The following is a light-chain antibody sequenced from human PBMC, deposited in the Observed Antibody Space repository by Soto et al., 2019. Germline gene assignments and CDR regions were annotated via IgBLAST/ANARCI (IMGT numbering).Light chain of an antibody. Sequence: EIVLTQSPGTLSLSPGERATLSCRASQSISSSYLAWYQQKPGQAPRLLIYGASNRATGIPDRFSGSGSGTDFTLTISRLEPEDFAVYYGQQYGSAPAWTFGQGTKVEIK. J-gene: IGKJ1*01. CDR3: QQYGSAPAWT. CDR1: QSISSSY. CDR2: GAS. V-gene: IGKV3-20*01.